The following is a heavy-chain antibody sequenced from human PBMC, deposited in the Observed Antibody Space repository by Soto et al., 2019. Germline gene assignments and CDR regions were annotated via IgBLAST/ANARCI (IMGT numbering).Heavy chain of an antibody. V-gene: IGHV3-23*01. D-gene: IGHD1-1*01. CDR3: VQGRSGTRGEDS. J-gene: IGHJ4*02. CDR2: GSEICDVT. Sequence: GGSLRLSCVASGSTFINHAMTWVRQAPAKGLEWVSSGSEICDVTYYSDSLKGRFTISRDNSKNTLYLQLTNLKVEDTAVYYCVQGRSGTRGEDSWGPGALVTVSS. CDR1: GSTFINHA.